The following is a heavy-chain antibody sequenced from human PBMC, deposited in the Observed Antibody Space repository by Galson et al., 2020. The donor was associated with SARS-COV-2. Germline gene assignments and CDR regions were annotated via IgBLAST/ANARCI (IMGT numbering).Heavy chain of an antibody. D-gene: IGHD6-13*01. CDR3: ARDHLSWYDYYYGMDV. CDR2: INHSGST. Sequence: SETLSLTCAVYGGSFSGYYWSWIRQPPGKGLEWIGEINHSGSTNYNPSLKSRVTISVDTSKNQFSLKLSSVTAADTAVYYCARDHLSWYDYYYGMDVWGQGTTVTVSS. CDR1: GGSFSGYY. J-gene: IGHJ6*02. V-gene: IGHV4-34*01.